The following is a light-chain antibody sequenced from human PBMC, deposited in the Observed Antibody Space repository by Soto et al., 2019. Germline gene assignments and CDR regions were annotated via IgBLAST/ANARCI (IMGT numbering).Light chain of an antibody. CDR2: AAS. CDR3: QHYGSLIT. CDR1: QSVSTYY. V-gene: IGKV3-20*01. J-gene: IGKJ5*01. Sequence: EIVLTQSPGTLSLSPGERATLSCRASQSVSTYYLAWYQQKSGRAPRLLIYAASSRATGIPDRFSGSGSGTDFSLTINRLEPEDFAVYYCQHYGSLITFGQGTRLEIK.